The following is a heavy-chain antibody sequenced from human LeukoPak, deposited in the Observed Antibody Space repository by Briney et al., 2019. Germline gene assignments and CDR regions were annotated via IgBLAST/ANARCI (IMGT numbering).Heavy chain of an antibody. D-gene: IGHD3-10*01. CDR3: ARIGVTSFDY. Sequence: GGSLRLSCAASGFTFSSYSMNWVRNAPGKGLEWVSYISSSSSTIYYSDSVKGRCTISRDNAKNSLYLQINSRRAEDTAVYYCARIGVTSFDYWGQGTLVTVSS. CDR1: GFTFSSYS. CDR2: ISSSSSTI. V-gene: IGHV3-48*01. J-gene: IGHJ4*02.